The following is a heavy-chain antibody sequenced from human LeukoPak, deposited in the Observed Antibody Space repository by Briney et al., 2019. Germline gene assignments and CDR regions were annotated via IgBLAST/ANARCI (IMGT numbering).Heavy chain of an antibody. Sequence: GGSLRLSCAASGFTFRDYWMTWVRQAAGKGLEWGASIEPDGSDKYYADSVKGRFTLSRDNVENSLYLQMNTLRVDDTAVYYCAQGHYHMDVGGHGTTVTVSS. V-gene: IGHV3-7*01. J-gene: IGHJ6*02. CDR1: GFTFRDYW. CDR3: AQGHYHMDV. CDR2: IEPDGSDK.